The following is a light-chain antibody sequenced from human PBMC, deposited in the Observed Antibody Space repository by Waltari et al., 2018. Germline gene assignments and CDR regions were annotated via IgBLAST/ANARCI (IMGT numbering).Light chain of an antibody. J-gene: IGKJ2*01. CDR3: QRYSYFST. V-gene: IGKV1-5*01. CDR2: RTS. Sequence: DIQMTQSPSTLSTSVGDRVTITCRDSESISNWVAWYQQKPGQAPKLLIYRTSNLQSGGPPRFSGSGSGTEFTLTIRSLQPGDFATYFCQRYSYFSTFGQGTKLEIK. CDR1: ESISNW.